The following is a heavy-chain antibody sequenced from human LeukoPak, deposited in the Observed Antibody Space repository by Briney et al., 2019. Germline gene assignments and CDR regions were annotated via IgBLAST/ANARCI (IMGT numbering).Heavy chain of an antibody. CDR1: GFTFSSYA. J-gene: IGHJ4*02. Sequence: GGSLRLSCAASGFTFSSYAMSWVRQAPGKGLEWVSAISGSGGSTYYADSVKGRSTISRDNSKNTLYLQMNSLRAEDTAVYYCAKDPGSYSSSSGILDYWGQGTLVTVSS. CDR2: ISGSGGST. D-gene: IGHD6-6*01. CDR3: AKDPGSYSSSSGILDY. V-gene: IGHV3-23*01.